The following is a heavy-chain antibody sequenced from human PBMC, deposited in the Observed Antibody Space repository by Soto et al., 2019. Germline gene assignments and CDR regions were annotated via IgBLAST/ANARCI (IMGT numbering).Heavy chain of an antibody. J-gene: IGHJ3*02. Sequence: GASVKVSCKASGYTFTGYCMHWVRQAPGQGLEWMGWINPNSGGTNYAQKFQGWVTMTRDTSISTAYMELSRLRSDDTAVYYCAISLLELQGGDAFDIWGQGTMVTVSS. D-gene: IGHD1-7*01. CDR2: INPNSGGT. CDR1: GYTFTGYC. V-gene: IGHV1-2*04. CDR3: AISLLELQGGDAFDI.